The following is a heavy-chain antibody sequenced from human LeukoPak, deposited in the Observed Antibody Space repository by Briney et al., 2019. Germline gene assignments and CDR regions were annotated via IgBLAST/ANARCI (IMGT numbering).Heavy chain of an antibody. CDR2: IITIFGTA. Sequence: ASVKVSCKASGGTFSSYAISWVRQAPGQGLEWMGGIITIFGTANYAQKFQGRVTITADESTSTAYMELSSLRSEDTAVYYCAREHGSGSYMIFAPWGQGTLVTVSS. CDR3: AREHGSGSYMIFAP. V-gene: IGHV1-69*13. CDR1: GGTFSSYA. D-gene: IGHD3-10*01. J-gene: IGHJ5*02.